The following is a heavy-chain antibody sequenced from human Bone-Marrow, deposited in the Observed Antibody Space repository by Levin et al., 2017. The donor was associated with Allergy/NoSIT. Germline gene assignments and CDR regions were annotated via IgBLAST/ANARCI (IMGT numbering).Heavy chain of an antibody. CDR3: ASAPGEGQDAFDI. CDR1: GGTFSSYA. Sequence: SVKVSCKASGGTFSSYAISWVRQAPGQGLEWMGGIIPIFGTANYAQKFQGRVTITADESTSTAYMELSSLRSEDTAVYYCASAPGEGQDAFDIWGQGTMVTVSS. D-gene: IGHD3-10*01. V-gene: IGHV1-69*13. J-gene: IGHJ3*02. CDR2: IIPIFGTA.